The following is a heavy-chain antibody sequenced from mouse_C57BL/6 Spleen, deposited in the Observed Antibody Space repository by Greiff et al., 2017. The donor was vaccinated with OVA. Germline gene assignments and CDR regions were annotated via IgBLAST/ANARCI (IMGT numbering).Heavy chain of an antibody. Sequence: QVQLQQSGPELVKPGASVKISCKASGYAFSSSWMNWVKQRPGKGLEWIGRIYPGDGDTNYNGKFKGKATLTADKSSSTAYMQLSSLTSEDSAVYFCAREVLRGYFDYWGQGTTLTVSS. CDR3: AREVLRGYFDY. CDR1: GYAFSSSW. D-gene: IGHD1-1*01. V-gene: IGHV1-82*01. J-gene: IGHJ2*01. CDR2: IYPGDGDT.